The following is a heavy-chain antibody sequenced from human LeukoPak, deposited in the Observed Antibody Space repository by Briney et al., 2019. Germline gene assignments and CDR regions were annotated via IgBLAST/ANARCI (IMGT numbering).Heavy chain of an antibody. CDR2: ISAYNGNT. CDR1: GYTFTSYG. V-gene: IGHV1-18*04. Sequence: ASVKVSCKASGYTFTSYGISWVRQAPGQGLEWMGWISAYNGNTDYAQKLQGRVTMTTDTSTSTAYMELRSLRSDDTAVYYCARGRWIAAAADYYYYGMDVWGKGTTVTVSS. J-gene: IGHJ6*04. CDR3: ARGRWIAAAADYYYYGMDV. D-gene: IGHD6-13*01.